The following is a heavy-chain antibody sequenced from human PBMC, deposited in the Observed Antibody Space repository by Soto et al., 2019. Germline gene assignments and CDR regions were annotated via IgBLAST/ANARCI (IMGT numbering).Heavy chain of an antibody. CDR3: ARDAGITMVRGVIEFDY. J-gene: IGHJ4*02. D-gene: IGHD3-10*01. CDR1: GYTFTGYY. CDR2: INPNSGGT. V-gene: IGHV1-2*04. Sequence: QVQLVQSGAEVKKPGASVKVSCKASGYTFTGYYMHWVRQAPGQGLEWMGWINPNSGGTNYAQKFQGWVTMTRGTSISTAYMELSRLRSDDTAVYYCARDAGITMVRGVIEFDYWGQGTLVTVSS.